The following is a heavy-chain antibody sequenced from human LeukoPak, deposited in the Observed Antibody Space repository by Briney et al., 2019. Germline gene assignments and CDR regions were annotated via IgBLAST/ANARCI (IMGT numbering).Heavy chain of an antibody. CDR1: GGTFSSYA. CDR3: ARDPLVRGVIMPYYYYYGMDV. J-gene: IGHJ6*02. D-gene: IGHD3-10*01. CDR2: IIPIFGTA. V-gene: IGHV1-69*13. Sequence: GASVKVSCKASGGTFSSYAISWVRQAPGQGLEWMGGIIPIFGTANYAQKFQGRVTITADESTSTAYMELSSLRSEDTAVYYCARDPLVRGVIMPYYYYYGMDVWGQGTTVTVSS.